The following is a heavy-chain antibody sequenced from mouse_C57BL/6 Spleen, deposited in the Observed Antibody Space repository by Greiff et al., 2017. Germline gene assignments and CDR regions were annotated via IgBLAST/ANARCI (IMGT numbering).Heavy chain of an antibody. CDR1: GYTFTEYS. Sequence: VQLQEPGAELVKPGASVKLSCKASGYTFTEYSIHWVKQRPGQGLEWIGWFYPGSGSTKYNEKFKDKATLTADKSSSTVYMRLSRLTSEDSAVYVCARHERNYDGYDGDLDYWGQGTTLTVSS. CDR3: ARHERNYDGYDGDLDY. CDR2: FYPGSGST. V-gene: IGHV1-62-2*01. D-gene: IGHD2-3*01. J-gene: IGHJ2*01.